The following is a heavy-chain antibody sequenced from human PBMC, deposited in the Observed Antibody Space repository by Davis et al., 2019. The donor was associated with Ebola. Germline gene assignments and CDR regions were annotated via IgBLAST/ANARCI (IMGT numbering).Heavy chain of an antibody. CDR3: ARDTGSLGIVTW. J-gene: IGHJ4*02. D-gene: IGHD3-16*02. CDR2: IKQDGSEK. CDR1: GFTFSSYW. Sequence: GESLKISCAASGFTFSSYWMTWVRQAPGKGLEWVANIKQDGSEKYYVDPVKGRFTISRDNAKNSLYLQMNSLRAEDTAVYYCARDTGSLGIVTWWGQGTLVTVSS. V-gene: IGHV3-7*01.